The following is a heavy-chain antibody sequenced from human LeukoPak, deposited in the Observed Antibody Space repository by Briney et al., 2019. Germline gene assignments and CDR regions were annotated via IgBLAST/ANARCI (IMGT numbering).Heavy chain of an antibody. Sequence: SETLSLTCAVYGGSFSGYYWSWIRQPPGKGLEWIGEINHSGSTNYNPSLKSRVTISVDTSKNQFSLKLSSVTAADTAVYYCARGGGYCSGGSCSGRWFDPWGQGTQVTVSS. CDR3: ARGGGYCSGGSCSGRWFDP. D-gene: IGHD2-15*01. J-gene: IGHJ5*02. CDR1: GGSFSGYY. CDR2: INHSGST. V-gene: IGHV4-34*01.